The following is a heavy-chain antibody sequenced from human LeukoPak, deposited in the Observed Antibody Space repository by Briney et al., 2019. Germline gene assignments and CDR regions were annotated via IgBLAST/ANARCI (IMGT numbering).Heavy chain of an antibody. V-gene: IGHV4-31*03. CDR3: ARDMFVVANLFDP. CDR1: GGSISSGGYY. J-gene: IGHJ5*02. CDR2: IYYSGST. D-gene: IGHD2-15*01. Sequence: SETLSLTCTVSGGSISSGGYYWSWVRQHPGKGLEWIGYIYYSGSTYYNPSLKSRVTISVDTSKNQFSLKLSSVTAADTAVYYCARDMFVVANLFDPWGQGTLVTVSS.